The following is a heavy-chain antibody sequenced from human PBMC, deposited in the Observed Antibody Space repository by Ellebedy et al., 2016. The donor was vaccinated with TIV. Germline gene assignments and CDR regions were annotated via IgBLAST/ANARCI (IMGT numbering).Heavy chain of an antibody. CDR1: GYSFTSYW. CDR2: IDPSDSYT. Sequence: GESLKISCKGSGYSFTSYWISWVRQMPGKGLEWMGRIDPSDSYTNYSPSFQGHVTISADKSISTACLQWSSLKASDTAMYYCARLNYYDSSGYYPLDYWGQGTLVSVSS. D-gene: IGHD3-22*01. V-gene: IGHV5-10-1*01. CDR3: ARLNYYDSSGYYPLDY. J-gene: IGHJ4*02.